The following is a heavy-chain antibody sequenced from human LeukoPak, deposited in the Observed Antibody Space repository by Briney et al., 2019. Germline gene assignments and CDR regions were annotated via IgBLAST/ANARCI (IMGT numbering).Heavy chain of an antibody. J-gene: IGHJ4*02. Sequence: GGSLRLSCAASGFTFSKYWMLWVRQAPGKGLKSVSRINTDGTVTTYADSVKGRFTVSRDNADNTMFLQMNSVRDEDTAVYYCATKQWLAPPPDSWGQGTPVTVSS. D-gene: IGHD6-19*01. CDR1: GFTFSKYW. CDR2: INTDGTVT. CDR3: ATKQWLAPPPDS. V-gene: IGHV3-74*01.